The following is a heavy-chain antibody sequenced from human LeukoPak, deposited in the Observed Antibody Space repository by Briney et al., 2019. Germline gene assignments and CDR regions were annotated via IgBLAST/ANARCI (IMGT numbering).Heavy chain of an antibody. CDR1: GGSISSYY. Sequence: KTSETLSLTCTVSGGSISSYYWSWIRQPPGKGLEWIGYIYYSGSTNYSPSLQSRVTISIDTSKNQFSLKLNSVTAADTAVYYCAREYFSANYFFYYMDVWGTGTTVTVSS. CDR2: IYYSGST. D-gene: IGHD3-3*01. V-gene: IGHV4-59*01. J-gene: IGHJ6*03. CDR3: AREYFSANYFFYYMDV.